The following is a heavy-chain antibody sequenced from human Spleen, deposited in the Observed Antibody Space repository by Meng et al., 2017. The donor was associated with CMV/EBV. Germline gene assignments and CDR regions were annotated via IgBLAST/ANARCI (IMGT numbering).Heavy chain of an antibody. CDR1: GYSISSGYY. V-gene: IGHV4-38-2*02. CDR3: AREVNWFDP. J-gene: IGHJ5*02. Sequence: SETLSLTCSVSGYSISSGYYWGWIRQSPGKGPEWIGSGSFYQSGNTYYNPSLKSRVTISVDTSKNQFSLKLSSVTAADTAVYYCAREVNWFDPWGQGTLVTVSS. CDR2: GSFYQSGNT.